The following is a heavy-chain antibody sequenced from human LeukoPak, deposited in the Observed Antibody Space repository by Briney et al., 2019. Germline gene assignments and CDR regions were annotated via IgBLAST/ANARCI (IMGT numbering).Heavy chain of an antibody. CDR2: IYFSGTT. Sequence: SETLSLTCTVSGCSISAFYWSWIRQPPGKGLECIGYIYFSGTTNYNPSLKSRVTISVDTSKNQFSLKLSSVTAADTAVYYCARHSRPYSSGFDFWGQGTLVTVSS. CDR3: ARHSRPYSSGFDF. CDR1: GCSISAFY. V-gene: IGHV4-59*03. D-gene: IGHD6-19*01. J-gene: IGHJ4*02.